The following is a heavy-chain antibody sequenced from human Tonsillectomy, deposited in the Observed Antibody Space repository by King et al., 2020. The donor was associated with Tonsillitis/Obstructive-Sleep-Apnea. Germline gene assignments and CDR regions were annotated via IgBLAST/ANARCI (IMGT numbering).Heavy chain of an antibody. J-gene: IGHJ6*01. CDR2: INDSGGT. CDR3: ARGSYIYNAMDF. V-gene: IGHV4-34*01. D-gene: IGHD1-1*01. CDR1: GGSFSGYY. Sequence: VQLQQWGAGLLQPSETLSHTCAVYGGSFSGYYWSWIRQPPGKGLEWIGEINDSGGTKYNPSPKSRVTISVDTSKIQFSLHLSSVTAADTAVYYCARGSYIYNAMDFWGEGTTVTVTS.